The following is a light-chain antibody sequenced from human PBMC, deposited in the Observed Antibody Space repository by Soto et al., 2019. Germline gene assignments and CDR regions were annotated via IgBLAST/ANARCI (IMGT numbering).Light chain of an antibody. Sequence: EIVLTQSPGTLSLSPGERATLSCRASQSVSSSYLAWYQQKPGQAPSLLIYGASSRATGIPDRFSGSGSGTDFTLTISRVEPEDFAVYYCQQYGTSPYTFGQRTNLEIK. J-gene: IGKJ2*01. CDR2: GAS. CDR1: QSVSSSY. V-gene: IGKV3-20*01. CDR3: QQYGTSPYT.